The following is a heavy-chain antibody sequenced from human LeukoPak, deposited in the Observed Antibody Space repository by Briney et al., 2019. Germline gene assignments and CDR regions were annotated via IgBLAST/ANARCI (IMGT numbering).Heavy chain of an antibody. CDR2: MYTSGTT. Sequence: SQTLSLTCTVSGGSIRSGSYYWNWIRQPAGKGLEWIGRMYTSGTTNYNPSLKSRVTISVDTSKNQFSLKLSSVTAADTAVYYCARTASGYYLFDYWGKGTLVTVSS. V-gene: IGHV4-61*02. J-gene: IGHJ4*02. D-gene: IGHD3-22*01. CDR1: GGSIRSGSYY. CDR3: ARTASGYYLFDY.